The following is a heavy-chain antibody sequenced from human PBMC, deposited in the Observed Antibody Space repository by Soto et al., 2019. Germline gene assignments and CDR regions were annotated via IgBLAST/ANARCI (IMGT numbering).Heavy chain of an antibody. Sequence: EVQLVESGGGFGQPGGSLRLSCAASGFSFDIYAMNWVRQAPGKGLEWVSYISSTSSTIYYADSVRGRFTVSRDNAENSLYLQMDRLRDEDSAVYYCSRGTNLRFDYWGRGVQVTDSS. V-gene: IGHV3-48*02. J-gene: IGHJ4*02. CDR2: ISSTSSTI. CDR3: SRGTNLRFDY. CDR1: GFSFDIYA.